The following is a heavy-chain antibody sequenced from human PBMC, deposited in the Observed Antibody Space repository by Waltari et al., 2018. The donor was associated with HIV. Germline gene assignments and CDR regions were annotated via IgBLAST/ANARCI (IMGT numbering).Heavy chain of an antibody. J-gene: IGHJ6*02. CDR2: FDPEDGET. Sequence: QVQLVQPGAEVKKPGASVTVSCKVSGYTLTELSMPWVRQAPGQGLEWMGGFDPEDGETIYAQKFQGRVTMTEDTSTDTAYMELSSLRSEDTAVYYCATGQRGSGSYYYYYYGMDVWGQGTTVTVSS. V-gene: IGHV1-24*01. CDR3: ATGQRGSGSYYYYYYGMDV. D-gene: IGHD3-10*01. CDR1: GYTLTELS.